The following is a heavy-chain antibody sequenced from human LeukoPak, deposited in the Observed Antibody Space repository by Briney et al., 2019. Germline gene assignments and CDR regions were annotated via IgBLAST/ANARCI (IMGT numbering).Heavy chain of an antibody. J-gene: IGHJ4*02. CDR1: GFTFSSYG. D-gene: IGHD5-18*01. V-gene: IGHV3-30*18. Sequence: GGSLRLSCAASGFTFSSYGMHWVRQAPGKGLEWVAVISYDGSNKYYADSVKGRFTISRDNSKNTLYLQMNSLRAEDTAVYYCAKAGGGYSYGSIDYWGQGTLVTVSS. CDR3: AKAGGGYSYGSIDY. CDR2: ISYDGSNK.